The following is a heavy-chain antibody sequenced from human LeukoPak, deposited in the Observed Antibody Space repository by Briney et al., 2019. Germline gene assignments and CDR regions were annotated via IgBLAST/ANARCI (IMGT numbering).Heavy chain of an antibody. D-gene: IGHD6-13*01. Sequence: GGSLRLSCAASGFTFSSYAMSWVRQAPGKGLEWVSAISGSGGSTYYADSVKGWFTISRDNSKNTLYLQMNSLKAEDTAVYYCAREGRGYSSSFDYWGQGTLVTVSS. CDR2: ISGSGGST. J-gene: IGHJ4*02. V-gene: IGHV3-23*01. CDR3: AREGRGYSSSFDY. CDR1: GFTFSSYA.